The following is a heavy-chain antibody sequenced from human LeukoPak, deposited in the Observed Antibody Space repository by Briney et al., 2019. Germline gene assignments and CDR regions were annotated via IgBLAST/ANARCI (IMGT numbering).Heavy chain of an antibody. J-gene: IGHJ4*02. CDR2: INPNSGGT. CDR3: ARDSSGYFDY. V-gene: IGHV1-2*02. D-gene: IGHD3-22*01. Sequence: ELEWMGLINPNSGGTNYAQKFQGRVTMTRDTSISTAYMELSRLRSDDTAVYYCARDSSGYFDYWGQGTLVTVSS.